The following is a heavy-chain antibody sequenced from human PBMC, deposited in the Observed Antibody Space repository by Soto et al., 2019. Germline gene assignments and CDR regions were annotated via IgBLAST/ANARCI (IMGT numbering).Heavy chain of an antibody. J-gene: IGHJ6*02. D-gene: IGHD3-16*01. CDR1: GGSISSGDYY. Sequence: QVQLQESGPGLVKPSQTLSLTCTVSGGSISSGDYYWSWIRQPPGKGLEWIGYIYYSGSTYYNPSLQSRVTISVDTSKNHFSLKRSSVTAADTAVYYCAREGRVMITFGGYYYGMDVWGQGTTVTVSS. V-gene: IGHV4-30-4*01. CDR2: IYYSGST. CDR3: AREGRVMITFGGYYYGMDV.